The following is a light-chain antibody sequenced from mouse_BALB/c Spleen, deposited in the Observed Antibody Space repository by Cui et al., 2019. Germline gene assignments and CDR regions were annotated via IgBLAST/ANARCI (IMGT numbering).Light chain of an antibody. Sequence: DIQMPQSPASLSVSVGETVTITCRASENIYSNLAWDQQKQGKSPQLLVYAATNLADGVPSRFSGSGSGTQYSLKINSLQSEDFGSYYCQHFWGTPFTFGSGTKLEIK. CDR1: ENIYSN. V-gene: IGKV12-46*01. CDR2: AAT. J-gene: IGKJ4*01. CDR3: QHFWGTPFT.